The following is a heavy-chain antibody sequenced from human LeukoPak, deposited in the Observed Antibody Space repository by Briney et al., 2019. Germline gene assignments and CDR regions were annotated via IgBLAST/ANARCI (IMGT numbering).Heavy chain of an antibody. CDR1: GSTFSSYP. Sequence: GGSLRLSCAASGSTFSSYPMHWVRQAPGKGLEWVAVISYDGSNQYYADSVKGRFTISRDNSKNTLYLQMNSLRAEDTAVYYCARALVGATYLDYWGQGTLVTVSS. CDR2: ISYDGSNQ. D-gene: IGHD1-26*01. CDR3: ARALVGATYLDY. V-gene: IGHV3-30*04. J-gene: IGHJ4*02.